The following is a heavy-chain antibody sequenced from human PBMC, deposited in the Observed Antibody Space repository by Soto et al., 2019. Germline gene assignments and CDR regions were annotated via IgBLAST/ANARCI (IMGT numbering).Heavy chain of an antibody. Sequence: SETLSLTCAVYGGFVSSGSYYWSWIRQPPGKGLEWIGEMSHSGGTHFNPSLKSRVTISVDTSKNQFSLKMASVTAADTALYYCARVERGTASTVVDAFDIWGPGTMVTVSS. CDR1: GGFVSSGSYY. CDR2: MSHSGGT. V-gene: IGHV4-61*01. CDR3: ARVERGTASTVVDAFDI. J-gene: IGHJ3*02. D-gene: IGHD2-21*02.